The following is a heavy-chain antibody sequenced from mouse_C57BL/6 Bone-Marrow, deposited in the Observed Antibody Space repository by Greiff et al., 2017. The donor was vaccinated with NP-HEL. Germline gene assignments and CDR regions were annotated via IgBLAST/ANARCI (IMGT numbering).Heavy chain of an antibody. CDR2: IDPSDSET. CDR1: GYTFTSYW. Sequence: QVQLQQPGAELVRPGSSVKLSCKASGYTFTSYWMHWVKQRPIQGLEWIGNIDPSDSETHYNQKFKDKATLTVDKSSSTAYMQLSSLTSEDSAVYYCARSGISYYGSSPDYWGQGTTLTVSS. D-gene: IGHD1-1*01. V-gene: IGHV1-52*01. J-gene: IGHJ2*01. CDR3: ARSGISYYGSSPDY.